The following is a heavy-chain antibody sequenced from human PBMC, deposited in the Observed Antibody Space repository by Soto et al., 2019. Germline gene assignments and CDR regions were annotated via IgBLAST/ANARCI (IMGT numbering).Heavy chain of an antibody. V-gene: IGHV4-59*08. CDR3: ARVKGDILTGYYYYYYYMDV. D-gene: IGHD3-9*01. CDR1: GGSISSYY. CDR2: IYYSGST. Sequence: QVQLQESGPGLVKPSETLSLTCTVSGGSISSYYWSWIRQPPGKGLEWIGYIYYSGSTNYNPSLKSRVTLSVDTSKNQFSLKLSSVTAADTAVYYCARVKGDILTGYYYYYYYMDVWGKGTTVTVSS. J-gene: IGHJ6*03.